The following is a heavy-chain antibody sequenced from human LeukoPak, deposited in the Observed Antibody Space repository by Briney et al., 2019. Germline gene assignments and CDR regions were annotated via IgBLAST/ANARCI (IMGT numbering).Heavy chain of an antibody. CDR1: GYTFTGYY. Sequence: ASVKVSCKASGYTFTGYYMHWVRQAPGQGLEWMGRINPNSGGTNYARKFQGRVTMTRDTSISTAYMELSRLRSDDTAVYYCARDFYDSSAYGASDWFDPWGQGTLVTVSS. V-gene: IGHV1-2*06. CDR2: INPNSGGT. D-gene: IGHD3-22*01. CDR3: ARDFYDSSAYGASDWFDP. J-gene: IGHJ5*02.